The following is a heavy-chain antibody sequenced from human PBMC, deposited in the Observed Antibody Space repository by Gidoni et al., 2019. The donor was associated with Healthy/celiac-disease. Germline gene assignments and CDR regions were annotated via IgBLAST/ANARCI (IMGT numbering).Heavy chain of an antibody. CDR2: INPSGGST. V-gene: IGHV1-46*01. Sequence: QVQLVQSGAEVKKPGASVKVSCKASGYTFTSYYMHWVRQAPGQGLEWMGIINPSGGSTSYAQKFQGRVTMTRDTSTSTVYMELSSLRSEDTAVYYCARVRPVVVPAARPAGDYYFDYWGQGTLVTVSS. J-gene: IGHJ4*02. CDR1: GYTFTSYY. D-gene: IGHD2-2*02. CDR3: ARVRPVVVPAARPAGDYYFDY.